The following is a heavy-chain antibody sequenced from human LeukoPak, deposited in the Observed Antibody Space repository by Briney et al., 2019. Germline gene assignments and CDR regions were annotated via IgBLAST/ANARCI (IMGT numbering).Heavy chain of an antibody. V-gene: IGHV3-23*01. J-gene: IGHJ4*02. CDR2: ISGSGGST. CDR3: AKGRLRYFDWLLGI. D-gene: IGHD3-9*01. CDR1: GFTFSSYG. Sequence: GGSLRLSCAASGFTFSSYGMSWVRQAPGKGLEWVSAISGSGGSTYYADSVKGRFTISRDNSKNTLYLQMNSLRAEDTAVYYCAKGRLRYFDWLLGIWGQGTLVTVSS.